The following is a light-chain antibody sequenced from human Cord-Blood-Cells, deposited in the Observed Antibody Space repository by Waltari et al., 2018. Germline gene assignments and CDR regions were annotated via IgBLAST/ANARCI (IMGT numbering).Light chain of an antibody. CDR1: QSVLYSSNNKNY. CDR2: WAS. J-gene: IGKJ2*01. CDR3: QQYYSTPYT. V-gene: IGKV4-1*01. Sequence: DIVMTQSPDSLAVSLGERATINCKSSQSVLYSSNNKNYLAWYQQKPGQPPKLLIYWASTRESGVPDLFSGSGSGTDFTLTSSSLQAEEVAVYDCQQYYSTPYTFGQGTKLESK.